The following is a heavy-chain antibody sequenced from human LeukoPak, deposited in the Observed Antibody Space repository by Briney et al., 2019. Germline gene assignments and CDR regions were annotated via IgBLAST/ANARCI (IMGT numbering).Heavy chain of an antibody. CDR1: GFTFSSYS. CDR2: ISSSSSYI. CDR3: ARGLWGYNTRSPLCFDY. V-gene: IGHV3-21*01. D-gene: IGHD5-24*01. Sequence: GGSLRLSCAASGFTFSSYSMNWVRQAPGKGLEWVSSISSSSSYIYYADSVKGRFTISRDNAKNSLYLQMNSLRAEDTAVYYCARGLWGYNTRSPLCFDYWGQGTLVTVSS. J-gene: IGHJ4*02.